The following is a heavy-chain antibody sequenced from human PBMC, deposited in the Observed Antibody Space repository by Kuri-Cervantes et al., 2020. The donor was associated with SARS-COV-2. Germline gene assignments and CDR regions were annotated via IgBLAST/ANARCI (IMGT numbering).Heavy chain of an antibody. CDR1: GGTFSSYA. V-gene: IGHV1-69*05. J-gene: IGHJ3*02. CDR3: ARDSSGWYAAMRAFDI. Sequence: SVKVSCKASGGTFSSYAISWVRQAPGQGLEWMGGIIPIFGTANYAQKFQGRVTITTDESTSTAYMELSSLRSEDTAVYHCARDSSGWYAAMRAFDIWGQGTMVTVSS. CDR2: IIPIFGTA. D-gene: IGHD6-19*01.